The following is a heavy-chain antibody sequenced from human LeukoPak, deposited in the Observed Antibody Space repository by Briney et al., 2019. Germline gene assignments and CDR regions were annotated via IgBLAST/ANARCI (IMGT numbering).Heavy chain of an antibody. CDR3: VSLVGPTYFDY. D-gene: IGHD1-26*01. J-gene: IGHJ4*02. CDR2: IYSDDNT. CDR1: GFTFSSYA. Sequence: GGSLRLSCPASGFTFSSYAMSWVRQAPGKGLEWVSVIYSDDNTYYADSVKGRFTISRDNSKNTLYLQMNSLRAEDTAVYYCVSLVGPTYFDYWGQGTLVTVSS. V-gene: IGHV3-53*01.